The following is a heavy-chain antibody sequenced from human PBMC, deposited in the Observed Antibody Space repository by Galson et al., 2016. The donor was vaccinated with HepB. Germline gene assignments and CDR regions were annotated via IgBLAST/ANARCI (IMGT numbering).Heavy chain of an antibody. Sequence: SLRLSCAASGFTVSNNYMSWVRQAPGKGLEWVSAISGSGGSTYYADSVRGRFSVSRDQAKNTLYMQMNSLRAEDTAVYYCARDSDTSGLHWYFDLWGRGTLVTVSS. CDR1: GFTVSNNY. V-gene: IGHV3-23*01. J-gene: IGHJ2*01. CDR2: ISGSGGST. CDR3: ARDSDTSGLHWYFDL. D-gene: IGHD3-22*01.